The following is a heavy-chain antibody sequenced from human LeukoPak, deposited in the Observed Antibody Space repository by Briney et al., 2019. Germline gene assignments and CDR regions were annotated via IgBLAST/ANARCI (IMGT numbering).Heavy chain of an antibody. J-gene: IGHJ4*02. CDR2: INHSGST. V-gene: IGHV4-34*01. CDR1: GGSFSGYY. CDR3: ARGGEHDYGDSWFDY. D-gene: IGHD4-17*01. Sequence: SETLSLTCAVYGGSFSGYYWSWIRQPPGKGLEWIGEINHSGSTNYNPFLKSRVTISVDTSKNQFSLKLSSVTAADTAVYYCARGGEHDYGDSWFDYWAREPWSPSPQ.